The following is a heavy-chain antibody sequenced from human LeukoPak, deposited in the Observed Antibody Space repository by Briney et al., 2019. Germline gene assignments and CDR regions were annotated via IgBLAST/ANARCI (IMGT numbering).Heavy chain of an antibody. D-gene: IGHD3-9*01. J-gene: IGHJ6*02. CDR3: ARSIGLTGGGVDV. V-gene: IGHV3-11*01. CDR2: ITNGGSTI. CDR1: GFTFSDYN. Sequence: PGGSLRLSCAASGFTFSDYNMNWVRQAPGKGLESVSYITNGGSTIHHADSVKGRFTISRDNAKKTLYLQMNSLRAEDTAVYYCARSIGLTGGGVDVWGQGTTVTVSS.